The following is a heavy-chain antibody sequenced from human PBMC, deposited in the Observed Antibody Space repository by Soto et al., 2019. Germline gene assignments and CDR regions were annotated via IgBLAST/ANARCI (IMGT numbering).Heavy chain of an antibody. V-gene: IGHV1-8*01. J-gene: IGHJ4*02. CDR1: GYTFTSYD. Sequence: QVQLVQSGAEVKKPGASVKVSCKASGYTFTSYDSHWVRQATGQGLEWMGWMNPNSGNTGYAQKFQGRVTMTRNTSRRTAYIELSSLSSEDTAVYYCASSGSGWYLYWGQGTLVTVSS. D-gene: IGHD6-19*01. CDR2: MNPNSGNT. CDR3: ASSGSGWYLY.